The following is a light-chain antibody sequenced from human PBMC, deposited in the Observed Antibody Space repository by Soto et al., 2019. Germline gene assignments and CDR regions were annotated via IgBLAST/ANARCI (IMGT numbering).Light chain of an antibody. V-gene: IGKV3-15*01. Sequence: EIVMTQSPPTLSVSPGETATLSCRASQRISSSLAWYQQKPGQAPRLLISGASTRAAGVPARFSDSGSGTEFTLTISSLQSEDFAVYYCQQYNDWPQGLTFGGGTKVEIK. CDR3: QQYNDWPQGLT. CDR1: QRISSS. J-gene: IGKJ4*01. CDR2: GAS.